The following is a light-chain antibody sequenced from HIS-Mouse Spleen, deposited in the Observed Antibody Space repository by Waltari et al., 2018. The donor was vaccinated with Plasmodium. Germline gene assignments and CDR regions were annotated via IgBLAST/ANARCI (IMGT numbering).Light chain of an antibody. Sequence: QSALTQPASVSGSPGQSITISCTGTSSDVGGYNYVSWYQQHQGKAPKLMIYDVSNRPSGVSNLFSGSKSGNTASLTISGLQAEDEADYYCSSYTSSSTHVVFGGGTKLTVL. J-gene: IGLJ2*01. V-gene: IGLV2-14*03. CDR1: SSDVGGYNY. CDR2: DVS. CDR3: SSYTSSSTHVV.